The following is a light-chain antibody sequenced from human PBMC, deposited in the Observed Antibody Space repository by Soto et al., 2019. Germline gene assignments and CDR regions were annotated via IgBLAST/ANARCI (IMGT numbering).Light chain of an antibody. J-gene: IGKJ2*01. CDR3: QQYNSYLGT. Sequence: IQMTQAPSTLSASVGDSVTSTCRASQGISRCLAWYQQQPGQPPKLLIYEASSLASGVPSRFSGSGSGTEFSLTLSSLQPDDFATYYCQQYNSYLGTFGQGTKLEIK. CDR2: EAS. V-gene: IGKV1-5*03. CDR1: QGISRC.